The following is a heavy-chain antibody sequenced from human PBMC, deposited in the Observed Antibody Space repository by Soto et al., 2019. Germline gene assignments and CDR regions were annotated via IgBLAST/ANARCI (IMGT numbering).Heavy chain of an antibody. CDR2: IYYSGSA. D-gene: IGHD4-17*01. J-gene: IGHJ4*02. Sequence: QVQLQESGPGLVKPWETLSLTCTVSGGSISTYYWSWIRQPPGKGLEWIGWIYYSGSASSNPFLKSRVTMSVDTSKNQFSLKLSSVTATDTAMYFCARHIYGDHDYFDTWGQGTLVTVSS. V-gene: IGHV4-59*08. CDR1: GGSISTYY. CDR3: ARHIYGDHDYFDT.